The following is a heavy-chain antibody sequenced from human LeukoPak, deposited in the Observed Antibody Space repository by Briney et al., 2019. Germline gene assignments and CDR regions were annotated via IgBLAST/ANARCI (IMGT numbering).Heavy chain of an antibody. CDR3: AQDLACSSTSCYPDY. CDR1: GFTFSSYA. D-gene: IGHD2-2*01. CDR2: ISGSGGST. J-gene: IGHJ4*02. V-gene: IGHV3-23*01. Sequence: GGSLRLSCAASGFTFSSYAMSWVRQAPGKGLEWVSAISGSGGSTYYADSVKGLFTISRHTSKNTLYLQINSLRAENTAVYYCAQDLACSSTSCYPDYWGQGTLVTVSS.